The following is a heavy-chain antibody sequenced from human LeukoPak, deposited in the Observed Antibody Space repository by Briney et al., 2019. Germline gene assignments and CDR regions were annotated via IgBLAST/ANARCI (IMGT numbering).Heavy chain of an antibody. D-gene: IGHD3-22*01. CDR2: ISAYNGNT. Sequence: ASVKVSCKASGYTFTNYGISWVRQAPGQGLEWMGWISAYNGNTNYAQKLQGRVTMTTDTSTSTAYMELRSLRSDDTAVYYCARVSYDSSGSWSVDYWGQGTLVTVSS. V-gene: IGHV1-18*01. CDR1: GYTFTNYG. J-gene: IGHJ4*02. CDR3: ARVSYDSSGSWSVDY.